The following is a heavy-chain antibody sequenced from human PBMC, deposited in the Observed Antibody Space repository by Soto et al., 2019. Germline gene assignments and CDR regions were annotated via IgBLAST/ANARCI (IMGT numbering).Heavy chain of an antibody. D-gene: IGHD2-15*01. CDR2: ISGSGGST. CDR3: AKGQVVVAATGIDY. V-gene: IGHV3-23*01. CDR1: GFTFSSYA. Sequence: EVQLLESGGGLVQPGGSLRLSCAASGFTFSSYAMSWVRQAPGKGLEWVSTISGSGGSTYYADSVKGRFTISRDNSKNTLYLQRTSLRAEDTAVYYCAKGQVVVAATGIDYWGQGTLVTVSS. J-gene: IGHJ4*02.